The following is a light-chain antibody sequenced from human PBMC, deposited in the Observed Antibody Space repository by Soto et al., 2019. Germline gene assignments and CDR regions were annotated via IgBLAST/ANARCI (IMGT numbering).Light chain of an antibody. J-gene: IGLJ2*01. V-gene: IGLV4-69*01. Sequence: QSVLTQSPSASASLGASVKLTCTLSSGHSSYDIAWHQQQPDKGPRFLMTVNSGGSHNKGDGLHDRFSGSSTGAERYLTICSLRSEVKANYYRHSWGTGHVVFVRGITLTVL. CDR1: SGHSSYD. CDR2: VNSGGSH. CDR3: HSWGTGHVV.